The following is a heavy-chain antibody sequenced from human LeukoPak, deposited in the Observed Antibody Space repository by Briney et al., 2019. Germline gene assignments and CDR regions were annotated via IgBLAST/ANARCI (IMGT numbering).Heavy chain of an antibody. CDR1: GFTFSSYA. CDR2: ISGSGGST. CDR3: ARISSSSDLYYNGMDV. D-gene: IGHD6-6*01. V-gene: IGHV3-23*01. Sequence: GGSLRLSCAASGFTFSSYAMSWVRQAPGKGLEWVSLISGSGGSTYYADSVKGRFTISRDNSKNTLYLQMNSLRAEDTAVYYCARISSSSDLYYNGMDVWGQGTTVTVSS. J-gene: IGHJ6*02.